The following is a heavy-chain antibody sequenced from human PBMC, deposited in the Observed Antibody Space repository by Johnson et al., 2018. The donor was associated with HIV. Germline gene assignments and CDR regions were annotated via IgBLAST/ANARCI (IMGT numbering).Heavy chain of an antibody. Sequence: VQLVESGGGVVQPGRSLRLSCAASGFTFSSYAMSWVRQAPGKGLEWVSAISGSGGSTYYADSVKGRFTISRDNSKNTLYLQMNSLRAEETAVYYFARGGYSGYDPAGPNAFDIWGQGTMVTVSS. J-gene: IGHJ3*02. CDR3: ARGGYSGYDPAGPNAFDI. CDR1: GFTFSSYA. D-gene: IGHD5-12*01. V-gene: IGHV3-23*04. CDR2: ISGSGGST.